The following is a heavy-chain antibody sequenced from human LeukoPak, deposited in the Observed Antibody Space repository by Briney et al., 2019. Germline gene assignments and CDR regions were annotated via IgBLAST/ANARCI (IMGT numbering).Heavy chain of an antibody. J-gene: IGHJ6*04. CDR1: GFTFSNYW. V-gene: IGHV3-74*01. CDR3: ARPPPLGPPFKYYRMDV. Sequence: GGSLRLSCAASGFTFSNYWMHWVRQAPGKGLVWVSRVNSEGTSTNYADSVKGRFTISRDNAKNTLYLQMNSLRAEDTAVYYCARPPPLGPPFKYYRMDVWGKGTTVTVSS. CDR2: VNSEGTST.